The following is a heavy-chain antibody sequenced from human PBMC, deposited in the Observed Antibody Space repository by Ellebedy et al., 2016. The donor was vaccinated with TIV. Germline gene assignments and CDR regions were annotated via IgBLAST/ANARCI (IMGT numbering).Heavy chain of an antibody. CDR1: GYTFTYRY. V-gene: IGHV1-45*02. Sequence: SVKVSXXASGYTFTYRYLHWVRQAPGQALEWMGWITPFNGNTNYAQKFQDRVTITRDRSMSTAYMELSSLRSEDTAVYYCASPPPYSRGEFQHWGQGTLVTVSS. CDR2: ITPFNGNT. J-gene: IGHJ1*01. CDR3: ASPPPYSRGEFQH. D-gene: IGHD3-22*01.